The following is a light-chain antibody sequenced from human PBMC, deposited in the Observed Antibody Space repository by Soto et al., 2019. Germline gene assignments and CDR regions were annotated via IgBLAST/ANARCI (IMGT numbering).Light chain of an antibody. J-gene: IGLJ2*01. V-gene: IGLV1-44*01. CDR3: AAWGDSLNAVV. CDR1: SSNIGRNT. Sequence: QSVLTQPPSASGTPGQRVTISCSGSSSNIGRNTVNWYQQRPGTAPKVLIYSNNQRPSGVPDRLSGSKSGPSASLAISGLQSEDEADYYCAAWGDSLNAVVFGGGTKLTVL. CDR2: SNN.